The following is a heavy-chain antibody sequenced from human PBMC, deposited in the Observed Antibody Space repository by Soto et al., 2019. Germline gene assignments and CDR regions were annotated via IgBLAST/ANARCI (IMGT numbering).Heavy chain of an antibody. CDR2: ISYDGILK. V-gene: IGHV3-30*18. CDR1: GFTFSAFG. CDR3: AKDFKISGGHYGSLNYYYGMDV. Sequence: QVHLVESGGGVVQPGRSLTLSCEASGFTFSAFGMHWVRQAPGKGLEWVAIISYDGILKYYADSVKGRFTISRDTSKSALYLQMNSLRPEDTAVYYCAKDFKISGGHYGSLNYYYGMDVWGQGTTVTVSS. D-gene: IGHD3-10*01. J-gene: IGHJ6*02.